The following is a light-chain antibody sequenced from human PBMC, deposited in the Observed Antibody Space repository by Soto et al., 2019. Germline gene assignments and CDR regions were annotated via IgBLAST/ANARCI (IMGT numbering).Light chain of an antibody. J-gene: IGKJ4*01. Sequence: DLVMTQSPDSLAVSLGERATMNCKCSRSVLYKSNNKNHLAWYQQKPGQAPKLLIYWASTRESGVPDRFSGSGSGTDFTLTISSLQAEDVAVYYCQQYYSTPLTFGGGTKVDIK. V-gene: IGKV4-1*01. CDR1: RSVLYKSNNKNH. CDR2: WAS. CDR3: QQYYSTPLT.